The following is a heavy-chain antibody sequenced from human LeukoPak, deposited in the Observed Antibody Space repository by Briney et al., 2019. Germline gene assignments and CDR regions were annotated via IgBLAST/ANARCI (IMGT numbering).Heavy chain of an antibody. J-gene: IGHJ5*02. V-gene: IGHV3-33*01. D-gene: IGHD3-10*01. CDR1: GFIFSNYG. CDR2: IWSDGNNK. Sequence: GGSLRLSCAASGFIFSNYGFHWVRQAPGKGLEWVAVIWSDGNNKYYADSVKGRFTISRDNAKNTLYLQMNSLRAEDTAVYFCARCYYKSSNWFDPWGQGTLVTVSS. CDR3: ARCYYKSSNWFDP.